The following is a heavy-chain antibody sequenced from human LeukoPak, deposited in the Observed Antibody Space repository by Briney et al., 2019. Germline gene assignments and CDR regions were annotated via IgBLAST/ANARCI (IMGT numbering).Heavy chain of an antibody. V-gene: IGHV1-69*13. CDR1: GGSFSSYA. CDR2: IIPIFGTA. CDR3: ARAEYYYDTSLSGSFHL. J-gene: IGHJ3*01. Sequence: ASVKVSCKVSGGSFSSYALNWVRQAPGQGLEWMGGIIPIFGTANYAQNFQGRLTVAADESTSTAYMELSSLRSEDTAVYYCARAEYYYDTSLSGSFHLWGQGTMVTVSS. D-gene: IGHD3-22*01.